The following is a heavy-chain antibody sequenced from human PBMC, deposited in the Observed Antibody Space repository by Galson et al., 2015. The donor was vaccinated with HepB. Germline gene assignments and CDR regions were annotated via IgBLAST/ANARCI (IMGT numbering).Heavy chain of an antibody. V-gene: IGHV1-69*06. CDR2: IIPIFGTA. Sequence: SVKVSCKASGGTFSSYAISWVRQAPGQGLEWMGGIIPIFGTANYAQKFQGRVTITADKSTSTAYMELSSLRSEDTAVYYCARATLQYCSGGSCYSVLDYWGQGTLVTVSS. CDR3: ARATLQYCSGGSCYSVLDY. J-gene: IGHJ4*02. D-gene: IGHD2-15*01. CDR1: GGTFSSYA.